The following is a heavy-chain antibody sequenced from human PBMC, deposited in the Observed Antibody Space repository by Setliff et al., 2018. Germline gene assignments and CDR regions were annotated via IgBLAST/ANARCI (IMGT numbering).Heavy chain of an antibody. CDR3: ARAFGGNSDAFDI. V-gene: IGHV3-64*01. D-gene: IGHD2-21*02. CDR2: ISSNGGST. CDR1: GFTFSSYW. Sequence: PGGSLRLSCAASGFTFSSYWMSWVRQAPGKGLEYVSAISSNGGSTYYANSVKGRFTISRDNAKNSLYLQMNSLRAEDTAVYYCARAFGGNSDAFDIWGQGTMVTVSS. J-gene: IGHJ3*02.